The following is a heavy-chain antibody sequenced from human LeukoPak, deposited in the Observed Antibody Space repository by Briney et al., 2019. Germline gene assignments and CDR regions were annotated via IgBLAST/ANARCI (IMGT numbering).Heavy chain of an antibody. J-gene: IGHJ6*03. V-gene: IGHV4-34*01. D-gene: IGHD3-3*01. Sequence: SETLSLTCAVYGGSFSGYYWSWIRQPPGKGLEWIGEINHSGSTNYNPSLKSRVTISVDTSKNQFSLKLSSVTAADTAVYYCARGYYDFWSGYYSPYYMDVWGKGTTVTVSS. CDR1: GGSFSGYY. CDR3: ARGYYDFWSGYYSPYYMDV. CDR2: INHSGST.